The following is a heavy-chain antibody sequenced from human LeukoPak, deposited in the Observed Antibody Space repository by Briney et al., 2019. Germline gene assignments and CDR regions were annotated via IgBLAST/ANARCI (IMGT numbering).Heavy chain of an antibody. CDR3: ASLNYYDSSGTLFDY. J-gene: IGHJ4*02. CDR1: GGTFSSYA. CDR2: IIPIFGTA. Sequence: SVMVSCKASGGTFSSYAISWVRQAPGQGLEWMGGIIPIFGTANYAQKFQGRVTITADESTSTAYMELSSLRSEDTAVYYCASLNYYDSSGTLFDYWGQGTLVTVSS. V-gene: IGHV1-69*01. D-gene: IGHD3-22*01.